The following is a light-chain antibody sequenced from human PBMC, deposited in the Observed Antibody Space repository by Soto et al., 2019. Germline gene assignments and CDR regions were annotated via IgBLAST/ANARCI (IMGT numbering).Light chain of an antibody. Sequence: IQVTQSPSSLSASVGDRITITCRVSQGMSSYLAWYQQKPGKAPKLLIYAAYTLQSGVPSRFSGGGSGPDFTLTIRHPHPENFANYFRQQVYTSHSFPGGTKVEIK. CDR2: AAY. J-gene: IGKJ4*01. CDR3: QQVYTSHS. CDR1: QGMSSY. V-gene: IGKV1-9*01.